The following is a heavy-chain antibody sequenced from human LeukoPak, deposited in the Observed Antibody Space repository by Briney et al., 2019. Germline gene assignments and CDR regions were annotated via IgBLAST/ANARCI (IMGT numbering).Heavy chain of an antibody. CDR2: IYYSGST. V-gene: IGHV4-39*07. Sequence: SETLSLTCTVSGGSISSSSYYRGWIRQPPGKGLEWIESIYYSGSTYYNPSLKSRVTISLDTSKNQFFLKLSSVTAADTAVYYCARVDFPLIAVAGTTHNWFDPWGQGTLVTVSS. J-gene: IGHJ5*02. D-gene: IGHD6-19*01. CDR1: GGSISSSSYY. CDR3: ARVDFPLIAVAGTTHNWFDP.